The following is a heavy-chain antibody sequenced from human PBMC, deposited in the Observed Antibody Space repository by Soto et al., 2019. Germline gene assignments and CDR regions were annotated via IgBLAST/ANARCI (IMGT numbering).Heavy chain of an antibody. D-gene: IGHD5-18*01. CDR1: GFTFSSYS. CDR3: ARDQPGYSYGYGLGY. J-gene: IGHJ4*02. Sequence: EVQLVESGGGLVKPGGSLRLSCAASGFTFSSYSMNWVRQAPAKGLEWVSSISSSSSYIYYADSVKGRFTISRDNAKNSLYLQMNSLRAEDTAGYYCARDQPGYSYGYGLGYWGQGTLVTVSS. CDR2: ISSSSSYI. V-gene: IGHV3-21*01.